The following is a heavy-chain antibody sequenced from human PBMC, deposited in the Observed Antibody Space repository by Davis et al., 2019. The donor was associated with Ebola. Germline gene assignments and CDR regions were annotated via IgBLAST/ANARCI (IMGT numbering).Heavy chain of an antibody. CDR2: ISSSSSTI. D-gene: IGHD3-3*01. V-gene: IGHV3-48*02. CDR1: GFTFSDYY. J-gene: IGHJ5*02. Sequence: GESLKIFCAASGFTFSDYYMIWVRQAPGKGLEWVSYISSSSSTIYYADSVKGRFTISRDNAKNSLYLQMNSLRDEDTAVYYCARDQRSRITIFGVARRWFDPWGQGTLVTVSS. CDR3: ARDQRSRITIFGVARRWFDP.